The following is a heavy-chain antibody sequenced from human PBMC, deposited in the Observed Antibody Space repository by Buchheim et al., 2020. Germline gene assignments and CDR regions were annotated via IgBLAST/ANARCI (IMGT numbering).Heavy chain of an antibody. CDR1: GYSFTSYW. D-gene: IGHD6-13*01. CDR2: IDPSDSYT. CDR3: ARQPIAAAGTGDYYYYGMDV. V-gene: IGHV5-10-1*03. J-gene: IGHJ6*02. Sequence: EVQLVQSGAEVKKPGESLRISCKGSGYSFTSYWISWVRQMPGKGLEWMGRIDPSDSYTNYSPSFRGHVTISADKSISTAYLQWSSLKASDTAMYYCARQPIAAAGTGDYYYYGMDVWGQGTT.